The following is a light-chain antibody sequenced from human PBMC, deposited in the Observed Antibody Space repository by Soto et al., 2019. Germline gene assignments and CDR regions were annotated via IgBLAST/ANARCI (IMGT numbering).Light chain of an antibody. V-gene: IGLV2-14*03. Sequence: QSALTQPASVSGSPGQSITISCTGTSSDVGGFNYVSWYQQHPGKAPKLMIYDVTNRPSGVSYRFSGSKSGNTASLTISGPQAQDESDYHCSSYPTGRTYVFGSGTKVTAL. CDR2: DVT. CDR3: SSYPTGRTYV. CDR1: SSDVGGFNY. J-gene: IGLJ1*01.